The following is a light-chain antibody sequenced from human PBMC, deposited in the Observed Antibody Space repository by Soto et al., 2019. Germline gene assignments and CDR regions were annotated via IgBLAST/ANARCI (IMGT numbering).Light chain of an antibody. CDR2: DAS. Sequence: DIQMTQSPSSLSASLGDRVTITCRASQTINTFLAWYQQKPGQAPKLLIYDASTRAIGVPARFSGSGSGTDFTFTISSLQPEDFAVYYCQQYDNLLFTFGEGTNVDI. J-gene: IGKJ4*01. CDR1: QTINTF. V-gene: IGKV1-5*01. CDR3: QQYDNLLFT.